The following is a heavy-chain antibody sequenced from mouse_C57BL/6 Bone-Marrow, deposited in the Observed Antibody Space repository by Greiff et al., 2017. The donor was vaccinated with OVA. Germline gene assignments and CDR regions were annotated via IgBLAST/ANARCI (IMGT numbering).Heavy chain of an antibody. Sequence: EVKVVESGGGLVQPGGSLKLSCAASGFTFSDYYMYWVRQTPEKRLEWVAYISNGGGSTYYPDTVKGRFPISRDNAKNTLYLQMSRLKSEGRAMYYCARHGTAVVAHWYLDVWGKGTTVTVSS. D-gene: IGHD1-1*01. V-gene: IGHV5-12*01. CDR3: ARHGTAVVAHWYLDV. J-gene: IGHJ1*03. CDR1: GFTFSDYY. CDR2: ISNGGGST.